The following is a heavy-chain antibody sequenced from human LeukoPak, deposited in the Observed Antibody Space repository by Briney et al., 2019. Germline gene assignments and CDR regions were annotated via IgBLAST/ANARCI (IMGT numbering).Heavy chain of an antibody. CDR3: AKAVRSMVTGGGYFDS. CDR2: LSGGGDSR. Sequence: GGSLRLSCAASGFAFSNYAMSWVRQAPGKGLEWVSSLSGGGDSRYYADSVMGRFTISRDNSKNTLYLQMNSLRAEDTAVYYCAKAVRSMVTGGGYFDSWGQRTLVTVSS. V-gene: IGHV3-23*01. D-gene: IGHD3-10*01. J-gene: IGHJ4*02. CDR1: GFAFSNYA.